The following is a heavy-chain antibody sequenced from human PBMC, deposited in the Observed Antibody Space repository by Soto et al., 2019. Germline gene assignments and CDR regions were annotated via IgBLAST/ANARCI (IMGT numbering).Heavy chain of an antibody. V-gene: IGHV4-39*01. Sequence: SETLSLTCTVSGDSISSSSFYWGWIRQPPGKGLEWIGHIFHTGATYQNPTLKSRLRTSVDTSKNQFSLNLSSVTATDTAVYYCARRRIVPTTNFDYWGQGTLVTVSS. CDR2: IFHTGAT. CDR3: ARRRIVPTTNFDY. J-gene: IGHJ4*02. CDR1: GDSISSSSFY. D-gene: IGHD1-26*01.